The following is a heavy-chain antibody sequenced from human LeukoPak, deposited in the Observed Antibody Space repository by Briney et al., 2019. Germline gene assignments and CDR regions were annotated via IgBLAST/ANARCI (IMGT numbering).Heavy chain of an antibody. V-gene: IGHV3-7*01. J-gene: IGHJ4*02. D-gene: IGHD3-9*01. Sequence: GGSLRLSCTASGFTFTTYWMSWVRHPPGKGLEWVANIKQDGTEKYYVDSVKGRFTISRDNAKNSLYLQMNSLRAEDTAVYYCARDSILRYFVLWYFDYWGQGTLVTVSS. CDR1: GFTFTTYW. CDR3: ARDSILRYFVLWYFDY. CDR2: IKQDGTEK.